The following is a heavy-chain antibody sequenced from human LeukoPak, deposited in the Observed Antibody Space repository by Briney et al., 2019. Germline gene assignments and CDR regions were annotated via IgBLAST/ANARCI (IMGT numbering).Heavy chain of an antibody. CDR2: IYHSGST. Sequence: SETLSLTCTVSGYSISSGYYWGWIRQPPGKGLEWIGSIYHSGSTYYNPSLKSRVTISVDTSKNQFSLKLSSVTAADTAVYYCAKEEDLYYYYYMDVWGKGTTVTISS. D-gene: IGHD2-15*01. V-gene: IGHV4-38-2*02. CDR3: AKEEDLYYYYYMDV. J-gene: IGHJ6*03. CDR1: GYSISSGYY.